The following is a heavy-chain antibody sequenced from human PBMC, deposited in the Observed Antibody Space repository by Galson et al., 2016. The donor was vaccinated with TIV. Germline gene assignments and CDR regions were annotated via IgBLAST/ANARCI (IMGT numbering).Heavy chain of an antibody. Sequence: SVKVSCKASGGTFYNYAFTWVRQAPGQGLGWMGGIVPLLGSTNYAQRLQGRVTLTADESTSTVYMELTSLRSDDTAVYYCARDRNSAMDTYYYHYGMDVWGQGTTVTVSS. CDR2: IVPLLGST. V-gene: IGHV1-69*13. D-gene: IGHD5-18*01. CDR1: GGTFYNYA. J-gene: IGHJ6*02. CDR3: ARDRNSAMDTYYYHYGMDV.